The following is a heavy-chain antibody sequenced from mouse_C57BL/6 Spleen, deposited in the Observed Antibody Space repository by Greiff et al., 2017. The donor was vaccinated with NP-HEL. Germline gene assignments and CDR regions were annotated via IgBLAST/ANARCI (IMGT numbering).Heavy chain of an antibody. CDR1: GYSFTDYN. D-gene: IGHD1-1*01. J-gene: IGHJ1*03. CDR3: ARTPITTVVAKGYFDV. Sequence: VQLQQSGPELVKPGASVKISCKASGYSFTDYNMNWVKQSNGKSLEWIGVINPNYGTTSYNQKFKGKATLTVDQSSSTAYMQLNSLISEDSAVYYCARTPITTVVAKGYFDVWGTGTTVTVSS. CDR2: INPNYGTT. V-gene: IGHV1-39*01.